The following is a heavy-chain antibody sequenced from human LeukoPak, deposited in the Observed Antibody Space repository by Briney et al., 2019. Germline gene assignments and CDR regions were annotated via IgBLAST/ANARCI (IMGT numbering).Heavy chain of an antibody. CDR1: GLAFSTYG. Sequence: RGSLRLSCAASGLAFSTYGLHWVRQAPGKSLEWVAFIPSRGDDNYYADSVKGRFAISSDNSKNTLYLQMNSLRPEDTAVYYCAKDPPLSAGPFDLWVQGTMV. D-gene: IGHD3-10*01. CDR2: IPSRGDDN. CDR3: AKDPPLSAGPFDL. V-gene: IGHV3-30*02. J-gene: IGHJ3*01.